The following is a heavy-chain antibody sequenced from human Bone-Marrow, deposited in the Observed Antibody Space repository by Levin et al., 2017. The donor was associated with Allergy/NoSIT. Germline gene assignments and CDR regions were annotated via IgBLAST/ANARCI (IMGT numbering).Heavy chain of an antibody. CDR2: ISKDGNNK. CDR1: GFTFSSYG. V-gene: IGHV3-30*18. CDR3: AQATPPRFDP. J-gene: IGHJ5*02. Sequence: RGESLKISCAASGFTFSSYGMHWVRQRPGKGPEWVAVISKDGNNKYYGDSVKGRVIISRDNSKNTVHLQMNSLRVEDTAVYYCAQATPPRFDPWGQGTQVIVSS. D-gene: IGHD1-14*01.